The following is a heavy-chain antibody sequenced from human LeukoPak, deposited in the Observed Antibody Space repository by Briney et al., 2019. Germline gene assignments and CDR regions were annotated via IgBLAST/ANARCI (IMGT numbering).Heavy chain of an antibody. Sequence: SETLSLTCVVSGYSISSGHYWGCIRQPPGKGLEWIGSIYHSGSTYYNPSLNSRVTISVDTSKNQFSLKLSSVTAADTAVYYFARRDYITIMFDYWGQGTLVTVSS. CDR3: ARRDYITIMFDY. CDR1: GYSISSGHY. CDR2: IYHSGST. J-gene: IGHJ4*02. D-gene: IGHD3-10*01. V-gene: IGHV4-38-2*01.